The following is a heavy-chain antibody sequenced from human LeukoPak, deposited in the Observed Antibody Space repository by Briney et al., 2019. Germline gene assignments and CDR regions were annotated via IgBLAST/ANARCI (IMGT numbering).Heavy chain of an antibody. CDR1: GGSFSGYY. CDR2: INHSGST. V-gene: IGHV4-34*01. CDR3: ARGLGVQWELPGYFDY. D-gene: IGHD1-26*01. Sequence: PSETLSLTCAVYGGSFSGYYWSWIRQPPGKGLEWIGEINHSGSTNYNPSLRSRVTISVDTSKNQFSLKLSSVTAADTAVYYCARGLGVQWELPGYFDYWGQGTLVTVSS. J-gene: IGHJ4*02.